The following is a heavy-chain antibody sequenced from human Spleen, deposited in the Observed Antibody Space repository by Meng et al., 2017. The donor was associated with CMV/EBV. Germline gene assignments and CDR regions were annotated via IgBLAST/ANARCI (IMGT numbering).Heavy chain of an antibody. V-gene: IGHV3-23*01. CDR2: IVGSGGST. Sequence: GESLKISCAASGFTFDNYAMSWVRQAPGKGLEWVSAIVGSGGSTNYADSVKGRFTISRDNSKDTLYLQMNSLRAEDTAVYYCVRTGGAGTIFGFHYYYGMDVWGQGTTVTVSS. CDR1: GFTFDNYA. J-gene: IGHJ6*02. CDR3: VRTGGAGTIFGFHYYYGMDV. D-gene: IGHD3-3*01.